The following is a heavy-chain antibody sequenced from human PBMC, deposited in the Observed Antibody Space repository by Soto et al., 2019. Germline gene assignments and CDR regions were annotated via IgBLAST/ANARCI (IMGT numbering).Heavy chain of an antibody. CDR1: GGSISSGDYY. CDR2: IYYSGST. Sequence: QVQLQESGPGLVKPSQTLSLTCTVSGGSISSGDYYWSWIRQPPGKGLEWIGYIYYSGSTYYNPSLKGRVTISVDTSKNQFSRRLSSVTAADTAVYYCASRRSRGRALLFDPWGQGTLVTVSS. D-gene: IGHD1-26*01. V-gene: IGHV4-30-4*01. J-gene: IGHJ5*02. CDR3: ASRRSRGRALLFDP.